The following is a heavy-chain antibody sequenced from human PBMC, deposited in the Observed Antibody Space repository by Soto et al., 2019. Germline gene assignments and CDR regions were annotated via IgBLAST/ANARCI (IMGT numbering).Heavy chain of an antibody. Sequence: PGGSLRLSCAASGFTFSSYGMHWVRQAPGKGLEWVAVTSYDGSNKYYADSVKGRFTISRDNSKNTLYLQMNSLRAEDTAVYYCAKVGLPNSGSAFDIWGQGTMVTVSS. CDR1: GFTFSSYG. CDR2: TSYDGSNK. D-gene: IGHD3-10*01. CDR3: AKVGLPNSGSAFDI. J-gene: IGHJ3*02. V-gene: IGHV3-30*18.